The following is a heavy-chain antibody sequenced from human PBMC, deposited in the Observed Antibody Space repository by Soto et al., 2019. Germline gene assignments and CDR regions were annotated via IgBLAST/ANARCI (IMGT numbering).Heavy chain of an antibody. CDR2: ISAYNGNT. V-gene: IGHV1-18*04. J-gene: IGHJ6*02. Sequence: ASVKVSCKATGYTFTSYCISWVRQAPGQGLEWMGWISAYNGNTNYAQKLQGRVTMTTDTSTSTAYMELRSLRSDDTAVYYCATFYCSSTSCPIYYYYGMDVWGQGTTVTVSS. CDR1: GYTFTSYC. CDR3: ATFYCSSTSCPIYYYYGMDV. D-gene: IGHD2-2*01.